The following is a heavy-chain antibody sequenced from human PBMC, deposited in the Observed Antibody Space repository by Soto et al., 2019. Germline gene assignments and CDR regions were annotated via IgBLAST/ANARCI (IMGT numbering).Heavy chain of an antibody. CDR1: GFTFFTYA. Sequence: GGSLRLSCAASGFTFFTYAMSWVRQAPGKGPEWVSSITDSGDSTYYADSVKGRFTISRDNSKNTLYLQMKSLRAEDTAVYYCAKDTPVVTCIFDCWGQGTLVTVSS. CDR2: ITDSGDST. CDR3: AKDTPVVTCIFDC. D-gene: IGHD2-21*02. J-gene: IGHJ4*02. V-gene: IGHV3-23*01.